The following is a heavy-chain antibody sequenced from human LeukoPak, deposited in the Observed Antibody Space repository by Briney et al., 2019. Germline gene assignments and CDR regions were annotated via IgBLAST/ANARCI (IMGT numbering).Heavy chain of an antibody. CDR2: LSHDGRVE. D-gene: IGHD3-22*01. CDR1: EFSFSRYG. J-gene: IGHJ5*02. V-gene: IGHV3-30*03. CDR3: ARDPLDSSGLMNWFDP. Sequence: PGRSLRLSCEASEFSFSRYGMHWVRQVPGKGLEWLAILSHDGRVEFYADSVKGRFTISRDNSKNTLYLQMNSLRTEDTAVYYCARDPLDSSGLMNWFDPWGQGTLVTVSS.